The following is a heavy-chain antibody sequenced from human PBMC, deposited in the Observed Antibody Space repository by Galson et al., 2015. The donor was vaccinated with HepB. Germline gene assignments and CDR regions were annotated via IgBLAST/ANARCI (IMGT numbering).Heavy chain of an antibody. CDR1: GYTSTTYY. J-gene: IGHJ4*02. Sequence: SVKVSCKASGYTSTTYYMHWVRQAPVQGLEWMGIIRPSGDDGTTYAQKFQGRVTMTRDTSTSTVYMDLSSLRSEDTAVYYCVREYRGGSFDYWGQGTLVTVSS. V-gene: IGHV1-46*01. CDR3: VREYRGGSFDY. CDR2: IRPSGDDGT. D-gene: IGHD1-26*01.